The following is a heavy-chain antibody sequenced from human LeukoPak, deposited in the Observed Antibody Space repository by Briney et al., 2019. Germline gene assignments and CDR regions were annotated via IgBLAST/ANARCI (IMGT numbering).Heavy chain of an antibody. CDR1: GYIFSGYY. D-gene: IGHD1-26*01. CDR3: ARALYSGSYYFDY. Sequence: ASVKVSCKAFGYIFSGYYMNWVRQAPGQGLEWMGWINPNSGGTNYAQKFQGRVTVTRDTSIGTAYMELSSLISDDTAVYYCARALYSGSYYFDYWGQGTLATVSS. J-gene: IGHJ4*02. CDR2: INPNSGGT. V-gene: IGHV1-2*02.